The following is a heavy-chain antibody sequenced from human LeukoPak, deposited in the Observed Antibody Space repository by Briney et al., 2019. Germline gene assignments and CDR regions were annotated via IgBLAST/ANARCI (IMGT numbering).Heavy chain of an antibody. CDR1: GGSISSYY. J-gene: IGHJ4*02. Sequence: SETLSLTCTVSGGSISSYYWSWIRQPPGKGLEWIGYIYYSGSTNYNPSLKSRVTISVDTSKNQFSLKLSSVTAADTAVCYCARELVSGSLDYWGQGTLVTVSS. CDR3: ARELVSGSLDY. V-gene: IGHV4-59*01. CDR2: IYYSGST. D-gene: IGHD3-10*01.